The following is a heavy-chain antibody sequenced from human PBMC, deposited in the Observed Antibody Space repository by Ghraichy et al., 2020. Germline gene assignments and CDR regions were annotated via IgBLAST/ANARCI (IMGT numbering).Heavy chain of an antibody. D-gene: IGHD3-16*02. J-gene: IGHJ4*02. CDR2: IRSKAYGGTT. V-gene: IGHV3-49*04. Sequence: GGSLRLSCTASGFTFGDYAMSWVRQAPGKGLEWVGFIRSKAYGGTTEYAASVKGRFTISRDDSKSIAYLQMNSLKTEDTAVYYCTREPPRDYVWGGYRSPPFDHWGQGTLVTVSS. CDR3: TREPPRDYVWGGYRSPPFDH. CDR1: GFTFGDYA.